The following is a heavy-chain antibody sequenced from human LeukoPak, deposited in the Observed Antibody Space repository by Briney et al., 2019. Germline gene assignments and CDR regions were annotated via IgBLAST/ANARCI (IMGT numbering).Heavy chain of an antibody. CDR3: AKRDCSSTSCYLVDY. D-gene: IGHD2-2*01. CDR1: GFTFSRYA. J-gene: IGHJ4*02. V-gene: IGHV3-23*01. Sequence: VGSLRLSCAASGFTFSRYAMSWVRQAPGKGLKGDSAISGSGSSTYYADSVKGRFTISRDNSKNTLYLQMISLRAEDTAVYYCAKRDCSSTSCYLVDYWGQGTLVTVSS. CDR2: ISGSGSST.